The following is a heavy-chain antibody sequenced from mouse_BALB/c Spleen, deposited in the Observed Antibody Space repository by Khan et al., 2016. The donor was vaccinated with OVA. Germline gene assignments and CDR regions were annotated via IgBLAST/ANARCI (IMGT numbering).Heavy chain of an antibody. Sequence: QVQLKESGPGLVAPSQSLSITCTVSGFSLTGYGVNWVRQPPGKGLEWLGMIWGDGSTDYNSALKSRLILSKDNSKSQVFLKMNSLQTDDTARYYCARAYYGNYREAMDYWGHGTSVTVSA. J-gene: IGHJ4*01. V-gene: IGHV2-6-7*01. CDR3: ARAYYGNYREAMDY. D-gene: IGHD2-10*01. CDR2: IWGDGST. CDR1: GFSLTGYG.